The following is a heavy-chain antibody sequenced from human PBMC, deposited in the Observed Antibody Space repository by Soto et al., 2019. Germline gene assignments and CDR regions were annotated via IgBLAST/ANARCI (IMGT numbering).Heavy chain of an antibody. CDR2: ISGSGGST. D-gene: IGHD6-19*01. Sequence: EVQLLESGGGVVQPGGSLRLSCAASGFTFSSYAMSWVRQAPGKGLEWVSAISGSGGSTYYADSVKGRFTISRDNAKNTLYLQMNSLRAEDTAVYYCASSSRYSSGCYFGYWGQGTLVTVSS. J-gene: IGHJ4*02. CDR1: GFTFSSYA. CDR3: ASSSRYSSGCYFGY. V-gene: IGHV3-23*01.